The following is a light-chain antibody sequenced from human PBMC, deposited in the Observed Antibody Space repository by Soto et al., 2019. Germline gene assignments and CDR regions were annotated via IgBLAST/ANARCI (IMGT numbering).Light chain of an antibody. CDR2: GAS. CDR3: QQHGRSPF. Sequence: IGLTQSPGNLSLSPGERATLSRRASQSVRSSYLAWYQQKPGQAPRLLIYGASSRATGIPDRFSGSGSGTDFTLTISRLEPEDFAVYYCQQHGRSPFFGPGTKVDIK. J-gene: IGKJ3*01. CDR1: QSVRSSY. V-gene: IGKV3-20*01.